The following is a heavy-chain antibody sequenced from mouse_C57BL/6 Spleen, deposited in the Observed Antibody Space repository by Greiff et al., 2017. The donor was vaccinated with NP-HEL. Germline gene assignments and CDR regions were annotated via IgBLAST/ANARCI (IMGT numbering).Heavy chain of an antibody. V-gene: IGHV1-64*01. Sequence: VQLQQPGAELVKPGASVKLSCKASGYTFTSYWMHWVKQRPGQGLAWIGMIHPNSGSTNYNEKFKSKATLTVDKSSSTAYMQLSILTSEDSAVYYCARGDDGYYSWFAYWGQGTLVTVSA. CDR2: IHPNSGST. CDR1: GYTFTSYW. D-gene: IGHD2-3*01. CDR3: ARGDDGYYSWFAY. J-gene: IGHJ3*01.